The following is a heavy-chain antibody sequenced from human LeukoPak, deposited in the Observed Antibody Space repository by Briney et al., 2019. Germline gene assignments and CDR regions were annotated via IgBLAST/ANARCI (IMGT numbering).Heavy chain of an antibody. V-gene: IGHV5-51*01. CDR2: IYPGDSDT. J-gene: IGHJ4*02. Sequence: GESQQISCKGSGYSFTSYWIGWVRQMPGKGLEWMGIIYPGDSDTRYSPSFQGQVTISADKSISTAYLQWSSLKASDTAMYYCARQPQYYYDSSGYRDYWGQGTLVTVSS. CDR1: GYSFTSYW. CDR3: ARQPQYYYDSSGYRDY. D-gene: IGHD3-22*01.